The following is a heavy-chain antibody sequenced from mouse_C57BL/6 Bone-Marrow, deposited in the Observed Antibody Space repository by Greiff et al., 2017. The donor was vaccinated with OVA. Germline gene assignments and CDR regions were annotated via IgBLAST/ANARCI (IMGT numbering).Heavy chain of an antibody. J-gene: IGHJ1*03. D-gene: IGHD4-1*01. CDR2: INPNNGGT. CDR3: ARRAGTGWYFDV. CDR1: GYTFTDYN. V-gene: IGHV1-18*01. Sequence: EVKLMESGPELVKPGASVKIPCKASGYTFTDYNMDWVKQSHGKSLEWIGDINPNNGGTIYNQKFKGKATLTVDKSSSTAYMELRSLTSEDTAVYYCARRAGTGWYFDVWGTGTTVTVSS.